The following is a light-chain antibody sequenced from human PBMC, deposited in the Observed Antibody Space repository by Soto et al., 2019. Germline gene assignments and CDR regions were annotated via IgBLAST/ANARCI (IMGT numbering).Light chain of an antibody. CDR2: DAS. CDR3: QQRSNWPLT. Sequence: EIVLTQSPPTLSLSPGERATLSCRASQSVSSYLAWYQQKPGQAPRLLIYDASNMATGIPARFSGSGSGTDFTLTISSLEPEDFAVYYCQQRSNWPLTFGGGTKVDI. CDR1: QSVSSY. V-gene: IGKV3-11*01. J-gene: IGKJ4*01.